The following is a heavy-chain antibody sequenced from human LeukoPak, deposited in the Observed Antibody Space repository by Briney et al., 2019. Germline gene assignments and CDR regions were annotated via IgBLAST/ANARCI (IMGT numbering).Heavy chain of an antibody. V-gene: IGHV1-69*04. CDR2: IIPILGIA. CDR1: GGTFSSYA. CDR3: AGFPGAATFSYYYYGMDV. J-gene: IGHJ6*02. Sequence: SVKASCKASGGTFSSYAISWVRQAPGQGLEWMGRIIPILGIANYAQKFQGRVTITADKSTSTAYMELSSLRSEDTAVYYCAGFPGAATFSYYYYGMDVWGQGTTVTVSS. D-gene: IGHD2-15*01.